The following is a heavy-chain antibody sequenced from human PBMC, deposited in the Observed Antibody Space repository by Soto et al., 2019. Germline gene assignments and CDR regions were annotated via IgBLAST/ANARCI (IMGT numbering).Heavy chain of an antibody. D-gene: IGHD3-10*01. J-gene: IGHJ4*02. CDR1: GFTFGDYA. CDR3: TRDPTMLDY. V-gene: IGHV3-49*04. Sequence: EVQLVESGGGLVQPGRSLRLSCTASGFTFGDYALSWVRQAPGKGLEWVGFIRSNAYGGTTEYAAYVKGRFTISRDDSKSIAYLQMNSLKTEDTAVYYCTRDPTMLDYWGQGTLVTVSS. CDR2: IRSNAYGGTT.